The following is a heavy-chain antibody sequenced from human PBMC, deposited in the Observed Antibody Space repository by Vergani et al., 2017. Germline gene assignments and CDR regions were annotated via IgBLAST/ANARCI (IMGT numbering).Heavy chain of an antibody. CDR3: ARQFSGYCSSTSCSDYWYFDL. CDR2: IYYSGST. V-gene: IGHV4-39*01. D-gene: IGHD2-2*01. CDR1: GESIRSTFYY. Sequence: QVKLQESGPGLLKPSQTLSLTCTVSGESIRSTFYYWGWIRQPPGKGLEWIGTIYYSGSTYYNPSLKSRVTISVDTSKNQFSLKLNSVTAADTAVYYCARQFSGYCSSTSCSDYWYFDLWGRGTLVTVSS. J-gene: IGHJ2*01.